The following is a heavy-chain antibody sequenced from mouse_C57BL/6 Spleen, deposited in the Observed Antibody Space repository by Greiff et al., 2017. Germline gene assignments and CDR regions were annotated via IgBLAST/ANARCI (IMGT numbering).Heavy chain of an antibody. Sequence: VQLQQSGAELVKPGASVKLSCTASGFNIKDYYMHWVKQRTEQGLEWIGRIDPEDGETKYAPKFPGKATITADTSSNTAYLQLSSLTSEDTAVYYCAPSSYGAMDYWGQGTSVTVSS. CDR3: APSSYGAMDY. D-gene: IGHD1-1*01. J-gene: IGHJ4*01. CDR1: GFNIKDYY. V-gene: IGHV14-2*01. CDR2: IDPEDGET.